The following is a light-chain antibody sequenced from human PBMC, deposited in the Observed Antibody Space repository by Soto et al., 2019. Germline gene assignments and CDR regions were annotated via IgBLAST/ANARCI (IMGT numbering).Light chain of an antibody. CDR3: QQYNRYSRT. CDR2: DAS. V-gene: IGKV1-5*01. CDR1: QSISSW. J-gene: IGKJ1*01. Sequence: DIQMTQSPSTLSESVGDRVTITCRASQSISSWLAWYQQKKGKXPKXXIYDASSLESGVPSRFSVSVSGTAGTITLSSLQPDDGATYYCQQYNRYSRTFGQGTKVDI.